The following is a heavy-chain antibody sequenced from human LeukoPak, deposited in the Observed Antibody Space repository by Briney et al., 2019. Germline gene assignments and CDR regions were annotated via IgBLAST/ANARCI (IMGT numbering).Heavy chain of an antibody. CDR1: GGSFSGYY. J-gene: IGHJ6*03. V-gene: IGHV4-34*01. CDR2: INHSGST. D-gene: IGHD6-19*01. Sequence: PSETLSLTCAVYGGSFSGYYWSWIRQPPGKGLEWIGEINHSGSTNYNPSLKSRVTISVDTSKNQFSLKLSSVTAADTAVYYCARERGASGWSLYYYYYYMDVWGKGTTVTVSS. CDR3: ARERGASGWSLYYYYYYMDV.